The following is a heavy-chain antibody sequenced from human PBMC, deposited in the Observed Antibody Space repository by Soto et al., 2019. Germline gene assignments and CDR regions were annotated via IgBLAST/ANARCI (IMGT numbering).Heavy chain of an antibody. V-gene: IGHV3-66*01. D-gene: IGHD3-10*01. CDR3: ARDMVRAMDV. J-gene: IGHJ6*02. Sequence: PGGSLILSCAASGFTVSSNYMSWVRQAPGKGLEWVSVIYSGGSTYYADSVKGRFTISRDNSKNTLYLQMNSLRAEDTAVYYCARDMVRAMDVWGQGTTVTVSS. CDR2: IYSGGST. CDR1: GFTVSSNY.